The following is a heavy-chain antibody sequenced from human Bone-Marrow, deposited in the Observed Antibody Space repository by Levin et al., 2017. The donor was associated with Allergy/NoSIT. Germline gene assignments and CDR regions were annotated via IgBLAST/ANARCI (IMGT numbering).Heavy chain of an antibody. Sequence: PGESLKISCKPSGYTFTTYGINWVRQAPGQGLEWMGWISAYNGNTNSAQKFQGRVTMTTDTSKSTAYMELRNLRSDDTAVYYCARDLAVAASDYWGQGTLVTVSS. J-gene: IGHJ4*02. CDR2: ISAYNGNT. V-gene: IGHV1-18*01. CDR1: GYTFTTYG. D-gene: IGHD6-19*01. CDR3: ARDLAVAASDY.